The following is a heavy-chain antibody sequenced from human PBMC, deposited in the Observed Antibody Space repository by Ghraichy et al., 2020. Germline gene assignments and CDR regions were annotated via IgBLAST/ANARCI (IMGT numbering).Heavy chain of an antibody. D-gene: IGHD6-13*01. CDR1: GYTFTSYG. CDR2: ISAYNGNT. V-gene: IGHV1-18*01. CDR3: ARDEEYSSSQLFDP. Sequence: ASVKVSCKASGYTFTSYGISWVRQAPGQGLEWMGWISAYNGNTNYAQKLQGRVTMTTDTSTSTAYMELRSLRSDDTAVYYCARDEEYSSSQLFDPWGQGTLVTVSS. J-gene: IGHJ5*02.